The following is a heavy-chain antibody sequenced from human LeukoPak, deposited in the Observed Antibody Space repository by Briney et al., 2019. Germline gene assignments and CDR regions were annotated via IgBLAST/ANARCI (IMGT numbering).Heavy chain of an antibody. CDR3: ARATSYYGSGKLRGDWFDP. CDR2: INHSGST. CDR1: GGSFSGYY. V-gene: IGHV4-34*01. J-gene: IGHJ5*02. D-gene: IGHD3-10*01. Sequence: SETLSLTCAVYGGSFSGYYWSWIRQPPGKGLEWIGEINHSGSTNYNPSLKSRVTISVDTYKNQFSLKLSSVTAADTAVYYCARATSYYGSGKLRGDWFDPWGQGTLVTVSS.